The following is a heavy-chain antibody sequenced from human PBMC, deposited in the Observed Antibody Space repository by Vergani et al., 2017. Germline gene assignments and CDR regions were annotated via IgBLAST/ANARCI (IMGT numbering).Heavy chain of an antibody. D-gene: IGHD3-16*01. CDR1: GFRFSDYG. Sequence: VQMVESGGGVVQPGRSLRLSCAVSGFRFSDYGMHWVRQAPGKGLEWVSSISDSGGSTYYADSVKGRFTISRDNSKNTLYLQMNSLRAEDTAIYYCAKRGNDYWGQGTLVTVSS. CDR2: ISDSGGST. CDR3: AKRGNDY. V-gene: IGHV3-23*04. J-gene: IGHJ4*02.